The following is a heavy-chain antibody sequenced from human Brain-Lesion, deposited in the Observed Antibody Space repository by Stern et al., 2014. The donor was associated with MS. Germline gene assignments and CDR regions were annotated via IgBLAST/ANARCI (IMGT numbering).Heavy chain of an antibody. CDR2: IYSSGST. V-gene: IGHV4-39*01. CDR1: GGSINTNNYY. D-gene: IGHD4-17*01. CDR3: ARTGDDFGDYSLSY. Sequence: QLVESGPGLVKPSETLSLTCTVSGGSINTNNYYWGWIRQPPGKGLEWIGNIYSSGSTFYSPSLKSRVTMSVDTPKNQFSLKLSSVTAADTAVYYCARTGDDFGDYSLSYWGQGTLVTVSS. J-gene: IGHJ4*02.